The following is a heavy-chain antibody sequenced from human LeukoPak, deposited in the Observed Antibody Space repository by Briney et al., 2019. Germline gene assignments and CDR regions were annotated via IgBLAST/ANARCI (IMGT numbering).Heavy chain of an antibody. J-gene: IGHJ4*02. CDR2: IYHSGST. CDR1: GYSISSGYY. D-gene: IGHD5-24*01. Sequence: PSETLSLTCAVSGYSISSGYYWGWIRQPPGKGLEWIGNIYHSGSTYYNPSLRSRLTISVDTSKNQFSLKLKSVTAADTAVYYCGRNQDGYKPGGYWGQGILVTVSS. CDR3: GRNQDGYKPGGY. V-gene: IGHV4-38-2*01.